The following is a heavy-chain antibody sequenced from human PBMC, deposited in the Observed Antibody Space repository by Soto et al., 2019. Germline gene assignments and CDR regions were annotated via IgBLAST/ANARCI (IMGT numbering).Heavy chain of an antibody. CDR2: ISTYNGHT. CDR1: GYIFTRFG. CDR3: AGTKDQYSCPGSPHGMGV. D-gene: IGHD3-10*01. Sequence: QVQLVQSGAEVKKPGASVKVSCKASGYIFTRFGITWVRQAPGQGLEWMGWISTYNGHTNYAQKLQGRVTMTTDTSTSTAYMEPRSLRSDDTAVYDWAGTKDQYSCPGSPHGMGVWGQGTTVTVSS. J-gene: IGHJ6*02. V-gene: IGHV1-18*01.